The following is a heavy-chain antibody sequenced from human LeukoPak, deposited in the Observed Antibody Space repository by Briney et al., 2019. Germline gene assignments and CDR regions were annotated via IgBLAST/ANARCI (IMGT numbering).Heavy chain of an antibody. CDR3: ARETPEGFGELLDYYYYGMDV. CDR2: INPSGGST. Sequence: ASVKVSCKASGYTFTSYYMHWVRQAPGQGLEWMGIINPSGGSTSYAQKFQGRVTMTRDTSTSTVYMELSSLRSEDTAVYYCARETPEGFGELLDYYYYGMDVWGQGTTVTVSS. CDR1: GYTFTSYY. V-gene: IGHV1-46*01. D-gene: IGHD3-10*01. J-gene: IGHJ6*02.